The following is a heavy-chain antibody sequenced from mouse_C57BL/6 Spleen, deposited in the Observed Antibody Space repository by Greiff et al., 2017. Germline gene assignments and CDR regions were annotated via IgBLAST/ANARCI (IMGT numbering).Heavy chain of an antibody. V-gene: IGHV5-17*01. D-gene: IGHD2-1*01. CDR2: ISSGSSTI. CDR3: ARRYYGNPYWYFDV. Sequence: EVQGVESGGGLVKPGGSLKLSCAASGFTFSDYGMHWVRQAPEKGLEWVAYISSGSSTIYYADTVKGRFTISRDNAKNTLFLQMTSLRSEDTAMYYCARRYYGNPYWYFDVWGTGTTVTVSS. CDR1: GFTFSDYG. J-gene: IGHJ1*03.